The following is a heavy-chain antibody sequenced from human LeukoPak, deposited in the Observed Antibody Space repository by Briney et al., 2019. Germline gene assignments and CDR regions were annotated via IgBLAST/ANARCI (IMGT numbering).Heavy chain of an antibody. CDR2: ISGSGGST. V-gene: IGHV3-23*01. J-gene: IGHJ4*02. Sequence: PGDSLRLSCAASGFTFSLYAMTWVRQAPGKGLEWVSGISGSGGSTYYADSVKGRFTISRDNSKNTLYLQMNRLKVEDTAVYYCAKVWRSSDPVYWGQGTLVTVSS. CDR3: AKVWRSSDPVY. CDR1: GFTFSLYA. D-gene: IGHD6-6*01.